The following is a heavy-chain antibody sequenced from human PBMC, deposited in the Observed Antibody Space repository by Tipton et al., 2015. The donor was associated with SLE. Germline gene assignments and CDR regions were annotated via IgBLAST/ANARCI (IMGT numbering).Heavy chain of an antibody. V-gene: IGHV4-38-2*02. J-gene: IGHJ5*02. CDR2: IYHSGST. D-gene: IGHD4-17*01. Sequence: TLSLTCAVSGYSISSGYYWGWIRQPPGKGLEWIGSIYHSGSTYYNPSLQSRVTISVDTSKNQFSLKLSSVTAADTAVYYCAREGGEGVTTVLWWFDPWGQGTLVTVSS. CDR1: GYSISSGYY. CDR3: AREGGEGVTTVLWWFDP.